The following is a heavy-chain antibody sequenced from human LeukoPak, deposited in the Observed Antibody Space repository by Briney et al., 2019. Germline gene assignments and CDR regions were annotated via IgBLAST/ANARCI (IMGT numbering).Heavy chain of an antibody. CDR3: AAGLGGSYYWLDP. CDR2: IVVGSGNT. Sequence: SVKVSCKASVFTFSSSAMQWVRQARGQRLEWIGWIVVGSGNTNYAQKFQERVTITRDMSTSTAYMELSSLRSEDTAVYYCAAGLGGSYYWLDPWGQGTLVTVSS. CDR1: VFTFSSSA. D-gene: IGHD1-26*01. J-gene: IGHJ5*02. V-gene: IGHV1-58*02.